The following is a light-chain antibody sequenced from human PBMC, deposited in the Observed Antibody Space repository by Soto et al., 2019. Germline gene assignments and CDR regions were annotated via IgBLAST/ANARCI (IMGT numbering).Light chain of an antibody. CDR2: EVN. V-gene: IGLV2-14*01. Sequence: QSALTQPASVSGSPGQSITISCTGTSSDVGAHNFVSWYQQYPGKAPKVMIYEVNNRPSGVSNRFSGSKSGNTASLTISGLQAEDEADYYCSSFTRSSPYVFGSGTKVTVL. CDR3: SSFTRSSPYV. CDR1: SSDVGAHNF. J-gene: IGLJ1*01.